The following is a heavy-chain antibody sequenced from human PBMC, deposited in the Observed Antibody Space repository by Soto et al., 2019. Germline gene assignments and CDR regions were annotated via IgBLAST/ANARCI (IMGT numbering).Heavy chain of an antibody. J-gene: IGHJ4*02. CDR3: ATGKYQLLTPTFDY. CDR1: GYTLTELS. V-gene: IGHV1-24*01. CDR2: FDPEDGET. D-gene: IGHD2-2*01. Sequence: GASVKVSCKVSGYTLTELSMHWVRQAPGKGLEWMGGFDPEDGETIYAQKFQGRVTMTEDTSTDTAYMELSSLRSEDTAVYYCATGKYQLLTPTFDYWGQGTLVTVSS.